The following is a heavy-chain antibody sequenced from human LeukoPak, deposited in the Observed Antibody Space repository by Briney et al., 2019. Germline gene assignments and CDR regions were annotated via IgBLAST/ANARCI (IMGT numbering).Heavy chain of an antibody. V-gene: IGHV3-7*01. CDR2: IKQDGGEK. D-gene: IGHD4-17*01. Sequence: GGSLRLSSTASGFTLSSYWMSWVRQAPGKGLEWVANIKQDGGEKYYVDSVKGRFTISRDNAKNLLYLQMNSLRAEDTAVYYCARLGARQVLDYWGQGTLVTVSS. CDR1: GFTLSSYW. CDR3: ARLGARQVLDY. J-gene: IGHJ4*02.